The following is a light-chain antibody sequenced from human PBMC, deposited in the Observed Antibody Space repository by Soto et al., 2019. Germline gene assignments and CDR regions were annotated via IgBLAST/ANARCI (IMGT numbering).Light chain of an antibody. CDR2: GAS. CDR1: QSVSSY. V-gene: IGKV3-15*01. J-gene: IGKJ4*01. Sequence: EIVMTQSPATLSVSPGERATLSCRASQSVSSYLAWYQQKPGQAPRLLIYGASTRATDIPARFSGNGSGTEFTLSISSLQSEDFAVYYCQQYSVWPPVLTFGGGTKVDIK. CDR3: QQYSVWPPVLT.